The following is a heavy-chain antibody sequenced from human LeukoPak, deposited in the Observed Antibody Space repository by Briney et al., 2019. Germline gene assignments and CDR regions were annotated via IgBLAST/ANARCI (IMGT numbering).Heavy chain of an antibody. D-gene: IGHD6-13*01. CDR1: GFTFSSYG. Sequence: GGSLRLSCAASGFTFSSYGMHWVRQAPGKGLEWVSIIYNDDTTYYADSVKGRFTISRDTSKNTLYLQMNSLRAEDTAVYYCAKAVAAAEEYFQHWGQGTLVTVSS. CDR2: IYNDDTT. V-gene: IGHV3-NL1*01. CDR3: AKAVAAAEEYFQH. J-gene: IGHJ1*01.